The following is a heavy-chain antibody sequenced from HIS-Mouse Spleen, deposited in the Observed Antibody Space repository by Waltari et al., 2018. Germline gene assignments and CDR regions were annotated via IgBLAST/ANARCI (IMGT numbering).Heavy chain of an antibody. Sequence: QLQLQESGPGLVKPSATLSLTCTVSGCSISSSSYYWGGIRQPPGQGLEWIGSIYYSGSTYYNPSLKSRVTILVDTSKNQFSLKLSSVTAADTAVYYCAREIPYSSSWYDWYFDLWGRGTLVTVSS. CDR2: IYYSGST. D-gene: IGHD6-13*01. J-gene: IGHJ2*01. V-gene: IGHV4-39*07. CDR3: AREIPYSSSWYDWYFDL. CDR1: GCSISSSSYY.